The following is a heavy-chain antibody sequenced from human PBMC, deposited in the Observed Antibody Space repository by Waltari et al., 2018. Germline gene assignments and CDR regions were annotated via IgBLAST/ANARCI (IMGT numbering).Heavy chain of an antibody. CDR3: AAENPTRSYDLDA. CDR1: GASISSSVFY. Sequence: QPQLQESGPGLVKPSETLSLTCNVSGASISSSVFYWVWIRQSPGKGLEWIGSIYYDGSTYYSPSLRSRVTISADTSKNQFSLKLTSVTAADTAVYYCAAENPTRSYDLDAWGQGILVTASS. D-gene: IGHD3-16*01. J-gene: IGHJ5*02. V-gene: IGHV4-39*01. CDR2: IYYDGST.